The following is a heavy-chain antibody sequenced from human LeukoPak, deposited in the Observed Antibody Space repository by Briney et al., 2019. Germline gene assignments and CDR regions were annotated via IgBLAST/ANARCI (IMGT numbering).Heavy chain of an antibody. CDR3: ARSVGGGFDS. V-gene: IGHV4-4*02. J-gene: IGHJ4*02. CDR2: IYHSGTT. D-gene: IGHD3-16*01. Sequence: SETLSLTCAVSGGSISSSNWWNWVRQPPGKGMEWIGEIYHSGTTYYNPSLKSRVTISLDKSKNQLSLKLNSVTAADTAVYYCARSVGGGFDSWGQGTLVTVSS. CDR1: GGSISSSNW.